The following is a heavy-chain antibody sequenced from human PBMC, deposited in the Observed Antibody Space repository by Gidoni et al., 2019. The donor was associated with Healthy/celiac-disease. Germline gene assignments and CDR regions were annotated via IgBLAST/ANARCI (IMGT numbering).Heavy chain of an antibody. J-gene: IGHJ1*01. V-gene: IGHV3-21*01. CDR2: ISSSSSYI. CDR3: ARGMWAAAGPEYFQH. CDR1: GFTFSSYS. Sequence: EVQLVESGGGLVKPGGSLRLSCAASGFTFSSYSMNWVRQAPGKGLEWVSSISSSSSYIYHADSVKGRFTISRDNAKNSLHLQMNSLRAEDTAVYYCARGMWAAAGPEYFQHWGQGTLVTVSS. D-gene: IGHD6-13*01.